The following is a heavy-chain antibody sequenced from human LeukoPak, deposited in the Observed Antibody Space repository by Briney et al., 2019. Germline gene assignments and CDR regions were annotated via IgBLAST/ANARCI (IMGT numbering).Heavy chain of an antibody. CDR1: GGSISSSSYY. J-gene: IGHJ6*02. CDR2: IYYSGST. CDR3: HGYSYGYNYYYGMDV. V-gene: IGHV4-39*01. D-gene: IGHD5-18*01. Sequence: SETLSLTCTVSGGSISSSSYYWGWIRQPPGKGLEWIGSIYYSGSTYYNPSLKSRVTTSVDTSKNQFSLKLSSVTAADTAVYYCHGYSYGYNYYYGMDVWGQGTTVTVSS.